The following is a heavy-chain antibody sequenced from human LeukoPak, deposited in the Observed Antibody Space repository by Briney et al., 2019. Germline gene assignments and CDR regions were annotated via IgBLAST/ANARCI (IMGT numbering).Heavy chain of an antibody. CDR3: AREGVDWTFDY. D-gene: IGHD3-9*01. J-gene: IGHJ4*02. Sequence: SETLSLTCTVSGGSISNYYWSWIRQPAGKGLEWIGHIYTSGSTNYNPSLKSRVTMSVDTSKNQFSLNLSSVTAADTAVYYCAREGVDWTFDYWGQGTLVTVSS. CDR2: IYTSGST. V-gene: IGHV4-4*07. CDR1: GGSISNYY.